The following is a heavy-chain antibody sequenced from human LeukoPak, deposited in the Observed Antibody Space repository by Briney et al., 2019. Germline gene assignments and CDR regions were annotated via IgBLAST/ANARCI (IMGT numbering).Heavy chain of an antibody. Sequence: GGSLRLSCAASGFTFSSYAMSWVRQAPGKGLEWVPAISGSGGSTYYADSVKGRFTISRDNSKNTLYLQMNSLRAEDTAVYYCAKPTGDDIVVVPAATPFDYWGQGTLVTVSS. CDR3: AKPTGDDIVVVPAATPFDY. D-gene: IGHD2-2*01. J-gene: IGHJ4*02. V-gene: IGHV3-23*01. CDR2: ISGSGGST. CDR1: GFTFSSYA.